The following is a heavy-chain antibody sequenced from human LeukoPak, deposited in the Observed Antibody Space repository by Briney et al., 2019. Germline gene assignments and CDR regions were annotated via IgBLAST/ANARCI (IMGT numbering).Heavy chain of an antibody. J-gene: IGHJ5*02. CDR3: ARVKGSGSLMRNNWFDP. CDR1: GGSISSYY. V-gene: IGHV4-59*08. D-gene: IGHD3-10*01. CDR2: IYYSGST. Sequence: SETLSLTCTVSGGSISSYYWSWIRQPPGKGLEWIGYIYYSGSTNYNPSLKSRVTISVDTSKNQFSLKLSSVTAADTAVYYCARVKGSGSLMRNNWFDPWGQGTLVTVSS.